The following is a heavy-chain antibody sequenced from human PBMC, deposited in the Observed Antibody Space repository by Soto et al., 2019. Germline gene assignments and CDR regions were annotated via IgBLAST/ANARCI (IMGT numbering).Heavy chain of an antibody. CDR3: ASDSSKTWFYY. D-gene: IGHD3-10*01. V-gene: IGHV4-39*01. J-gene: IGHJ4*02. CDR1: GGSLSSSRHH. Sequence: QLQLQESGPGLVKPSETLSLTCIVSGGSLSSSRHHGGWIRQSPGKGLEWIGSIYYNGTTYYNPSLKSRVTISVDTSTTQFSLKLSSVTAADSAVYYCASDSSKTWFYYWGQGTLVIVSS. CDR2: IYYNGTT.